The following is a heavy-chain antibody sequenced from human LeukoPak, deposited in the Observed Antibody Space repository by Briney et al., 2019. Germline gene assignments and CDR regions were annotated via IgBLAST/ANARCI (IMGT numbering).Heavy chain of an antibody. Sequence: ASVKVSCKASGGTFSSYAISLVRQAPGQGLEWMGGIIPIFGTANYAQKFQGRVTITTDESTSTAYMELSSLRSEDTAVYYCARERPGRGFDYWGQGTLVTVSS. CDR2: IIPIFGTA. CDR1: GGTFSSYA. CDR3: ARERPGRGFDY. J-gene: IGHJ4*02. V-gene: IGHV1-69*05. D-gene: IGHD3-10*01.